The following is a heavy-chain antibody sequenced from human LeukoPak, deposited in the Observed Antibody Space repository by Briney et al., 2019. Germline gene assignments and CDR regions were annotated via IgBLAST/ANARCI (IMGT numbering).Heavy chain of an antibody. CDR1: GFNFNNYA. Sequence: PGGSLRLSCAASGFNFNNYAMSWVRRAPGKGPEWVSAISGSAGATYYADSVEGRFTIARDNSKNTVYLQMNSLRADDTAVYYCTKEEEPPSFDYWGQGTLVTVSS. D-gene: IGHD1-26*01. V-gene: IGHV3-23*01. CDR2: ISGSAGAT. CDR3: TKEEEPPSFDY. J-gene: IGHJ4*02.